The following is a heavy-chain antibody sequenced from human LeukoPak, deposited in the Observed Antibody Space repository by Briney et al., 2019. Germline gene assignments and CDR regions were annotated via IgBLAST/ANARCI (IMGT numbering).Heavy chain of an antibody. Sequence: ASVKVSCKASGYTFTSYYMHWARQAPGQGLEWMGIINPSGGSTSYAQKFQGRVTMTRDTSTSTVYMELSSLRSEDTAVYYCAREDSSGYYYPYNWFDPWGQRTLVTVSS. J-gene: IGHJ5*02. V-gene: IGHV1-46*01. CDR3: AREDSSGYYYPYNWFDP. CDR2: INPSGGST. D-gene: IGHD3-22*01. CDR1: GYTFTSYY.